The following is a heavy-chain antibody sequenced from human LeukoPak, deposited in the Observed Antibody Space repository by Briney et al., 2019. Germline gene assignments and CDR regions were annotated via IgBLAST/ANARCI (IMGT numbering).Heavy chain of an antibody. D-gene: IGHD6-13*01. CDR1: GGSISSSSYY. J-gene: IGHJ3*01. CDR2: IYYSGST. V-gene: IGHV4-39*01. Sequence: SETLSLTCTVSGGSISSSSYYWGWIRQPPGKGLEWIGSIYYSGSTYYNPSLKSRVTISVDTSKNQFYLKLSSVTAADTAVYYCARISSSNWYNERGAFDVWGQGTMVTVSS. CDR3: ARISSSNWYNERGAFDV.